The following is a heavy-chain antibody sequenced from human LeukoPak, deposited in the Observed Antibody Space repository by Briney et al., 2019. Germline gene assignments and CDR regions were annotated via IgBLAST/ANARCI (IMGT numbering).Heavy chain of an antibody. V-gene: IGHV3-74*01. Sequence: GGSLRLSCGASGFIFSSYWMHWVRQAPGKGLLWVSRINSDGTTTNYADSVKGRFTISRDNAKNTLYLQMNSLRAEDTAVYYCARDTHYYDSSGYYPHFDYWGQGTLVTVSS. D-gene: IGHD3-22*01. CDR1: GFIFSSYW. CDR2: INSDGTTT. CDR3: ARDTHYYDSSGYYPHFDY. J-gene: IGHJ4*02.